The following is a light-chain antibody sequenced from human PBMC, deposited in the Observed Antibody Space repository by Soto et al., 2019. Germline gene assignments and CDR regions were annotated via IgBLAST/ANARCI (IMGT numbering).Light chain of an antibody. CDR3: QQYNRWPLT. V-gene: IGKV3-11*01. CDR2: DAS. CDR1: QSVSSY. Sequence: EIVLTQSPATLSLSPGERATLSFRASQSVSSYLAWYQQKPGQAPRLLIFDASNRATGIPPRFSGSGSATDFTLTISSLEPEDFAVYYCQQYNRWPLTFGGGTKVDIK. J-gene: IGKJ4*01.